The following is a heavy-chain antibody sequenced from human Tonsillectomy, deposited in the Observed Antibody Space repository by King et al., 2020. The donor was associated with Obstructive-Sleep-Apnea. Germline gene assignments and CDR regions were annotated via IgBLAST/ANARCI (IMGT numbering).Heavy chain of an antibody. J-gene: IGHJ3*02. V-gene: IGHV3-23*04. D-gene: IGHD2-15*01. Sequence: VQLVESGEGLVPPGGSLRLSCVTSGFTFSDYAMNWVRQTPGKGLEWVSAVSRGGDKTYYADSVKGRFTISRDNSKNTVYLQMNSVGAEDTAVYYCAKEKWWDSFPGHDAFDMWGQGTMVSVSS. CDR2: VSRGGDKT. CDR1: GFTFSDYA. CDR3: AKEKWWDSFPGHDAFDM.